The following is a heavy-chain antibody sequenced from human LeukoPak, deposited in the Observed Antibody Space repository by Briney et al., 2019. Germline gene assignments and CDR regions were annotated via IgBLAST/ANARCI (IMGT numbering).Heavy chain of an antibody. Sequence: PGGSLRLSCAASGFTFSNAWMSWVRQAPGKGLEWVGRIKSKTGGGTTDYAAPVKGRFTISRDDSKNTLYLQMNSLKTEDTAVYYCTTDYYDSSGFDYWGQGTLVTVSS. D-gene: IGHD3-22*01. J-gene: IGHJ4*02. V-gene: IGHV3-15*01. CDR2: IKSKTGGGTT. CDR1: GFTFSNAW. CDR3: TTDYYDSSGFDY.